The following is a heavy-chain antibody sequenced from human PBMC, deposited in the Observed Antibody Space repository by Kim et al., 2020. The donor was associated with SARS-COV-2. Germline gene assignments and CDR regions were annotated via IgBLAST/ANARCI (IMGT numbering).Heavy chain of an antibody. CDR3: ARHQLVISAFDI. V-gene: IGHV3-30*01. J-gene: IGHJ3*02. D-gene: IGHD3-9*01. Sequence: YYADSVKGRFTISRDNSKNTLDLQMNSLRAEDTAVYYCARHQLVISAFDIWGQGTMVTVSS.